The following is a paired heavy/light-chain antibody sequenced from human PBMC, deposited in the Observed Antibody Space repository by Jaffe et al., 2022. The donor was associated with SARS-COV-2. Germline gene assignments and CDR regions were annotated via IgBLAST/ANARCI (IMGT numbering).Heavy chain of an antibody. Sequence: QVQLQQWGAGLLKPSETLSLTCAVYGGSFSGYYWSWIRQPPGKGLEWIGEINHSGSTNYNPSLKSRVTISVDTSKNQFSLKLSSVTAADTAVYYCARGRLELRRSGHSYYYYYYGMDVWGQGTTVTVSS. V-gene: IGHV4-34*01. D-gene: IGHD1-7*01. CDR2: INHSGST. CDR3: ARGRLELRRSGHSYYYYYYGMDV. J-gene: IGHJ6*02. CDR1: GGSFSGYY.
Light chain of an antibody. CDR2: GAS. CDR3: QQYGSSPLT. Sequence: EIVLTQSPGTLSLSPGERATLSCRASQSVSSSYLAWYQQKPGQAPRLLIYGASSRATGIPDRFSGSGSGTDFTLTISRLEPEDFAVYYCQQYGSSPLTFGQGTKLEIK. CDR1: QSVSSSY. J-gene: IGKJ2*01. V-gene: IGKV3-20*01.